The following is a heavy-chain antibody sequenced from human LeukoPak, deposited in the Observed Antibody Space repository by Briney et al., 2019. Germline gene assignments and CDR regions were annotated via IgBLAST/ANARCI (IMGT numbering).Heavy chain of an antibody. J-gene: IGHJ4*02. D-gene: IGHD3-3*02. CDR2: INYNGAIT. CDR3: ARDRLGPSFSVSHFDL. Sequence: GSLRLSCATSGFTFVDYGLSWVRRAPGKGLEWLCAINYNGAITDYADSVKGRFTISRDNAKNSLCLRMDSLGAEDTALYYCARDRLGPSFSVSHFDLWGQGTLVTVSS. CDR1: GFTFVDYG. V-gene: IGHV3-20*04.